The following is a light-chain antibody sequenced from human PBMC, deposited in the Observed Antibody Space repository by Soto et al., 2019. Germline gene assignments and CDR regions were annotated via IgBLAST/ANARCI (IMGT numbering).Light chain of an antibody. CDR1: SSDVGSYNL. V-gene: IGLV2-23*01. CDR2: EGS. CDR3: CSHAGSSTSDCV. Sequence: QSALTQPASVSGSPGQSITISCTGTSSDVGSYNLVSWYQQHPGKAPKLMIYEGSKRPSGVSNRFSGSKSGNTASLTISGLQAEDEADYYCCSHAGSSTSDCVFGGGTKLTVL. J-gene: IGLJ3*02.